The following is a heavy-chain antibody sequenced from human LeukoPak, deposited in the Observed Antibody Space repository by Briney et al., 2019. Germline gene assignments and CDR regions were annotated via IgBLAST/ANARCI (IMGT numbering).Heavy chain of an antibody. V-gene: IGHV3-21*01. CDR3: ARGRLNDFWSGYYEPFGY. J-gene: IGHJ4*02. Sequence: GGSLRPSCAASGFTFSSYSMNWVRQAPGKGLEWVSSISSSSSYIYYADSVKGRFTISRDNAKNSLYLQMNSLRAEDTAVYYCARGRLNDFWSGYYEPFGYWGQGTLVTVSS. D-gene: IGHD3-3*01. CDR2: ISSSSSYI. CDR1: GFTFSSYS.